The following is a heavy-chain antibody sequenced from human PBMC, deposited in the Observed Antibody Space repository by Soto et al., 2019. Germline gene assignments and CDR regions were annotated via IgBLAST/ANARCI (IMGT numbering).Heavy chain of an antibody. CDR1: GFSFSRYG. CDR3: AGDPQQRLADSYYYGMDV. CDR2: ISGLSSYI. V-gene: IGHV3-21*02. D-gene: IGHD1-1*01. J-gene: IGHJ6*02. Sequence: EVQLVESGGGLVKPGGSLRLSCAASGFSFSRYGMNWVRQAPGKGLELVSSISGLSSYIYYADSVKGRFTVSRDNAKNSLYVQMNSLRAEDTAVYYCAGDPQQRLADSYYYGMDVWGQGTTVIVSS.